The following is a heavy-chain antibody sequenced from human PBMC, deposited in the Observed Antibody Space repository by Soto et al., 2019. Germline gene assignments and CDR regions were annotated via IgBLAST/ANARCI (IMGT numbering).Heavy chain of an antibody. CDR1: GGSISNYY. V-gene: IGHV4-34*01. CDR2: INHSGST. J-gene: IGHJ6*02. CDR3: ARGGTLLYGDYAPHYYYYGMDV. Sequence: PSETLSLTCTVSGGSISNYYWSWIRLPPGKGLKWIGEINHSGSTNYNPSLKSRVTISVDTSKNQFSLNLSSVTAADTAVYYCARGGTLLYGDYAPHYYYYGMDVWGQGTTVTVSS. D-gene: IGHD4-17*01.